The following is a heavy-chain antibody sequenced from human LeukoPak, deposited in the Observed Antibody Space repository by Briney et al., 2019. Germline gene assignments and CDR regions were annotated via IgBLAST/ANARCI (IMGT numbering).Heavy chain of an antibody. D-gene: IGHD6-13*01. CDR1: GGTFSSYA. Sequence: SVKVTCKASGGTFSSYAISWVRQAPGQGLEWMGGIIPIFGTANYAQKFQGRVTITTDESTSTAYMELSSLRSEDTAVYYCARVEGYSSSWYWFDPWGQGTLVTVSS. V-gene: IGHV1-69*05. J-gene: IGHJ5*02. CDR2: IIPIFGTA. CDR3: ARVEGYSSSWYWFDP.